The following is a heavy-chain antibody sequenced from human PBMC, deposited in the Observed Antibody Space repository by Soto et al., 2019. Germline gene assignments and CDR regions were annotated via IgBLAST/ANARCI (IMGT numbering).Heavy chain of an antibody. V-gene: IGHV4-39*02. CDR1: GGSISSSSYY. Sequence: SETLSLTCPVSGGSISSSSYYWGWIRQPPGKGLEWIGSIYYSGSTYYNPSLKSRVTISVDTSKNQFSLKLSSVTAADTAVYYCARESSSSCHDYWGQGTLVTVSS. D-gene: IGHD6-13*01. CDR3: ARESSSSCHDY. CDR2: IYYSGST. J-gene: IGHJ4*02.